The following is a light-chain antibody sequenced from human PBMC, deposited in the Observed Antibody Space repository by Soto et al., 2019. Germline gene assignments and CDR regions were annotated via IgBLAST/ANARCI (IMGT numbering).Light chain of an antibody. V-gene: IGLV2-14*01. CDR3: SSYGSTSTRYV. CDR1: SSDVGGYNY. Sequence: QSALTQPASVSVSPGQSITISCTGTSSDVGGYNYVSWYQQHPGKAPKLMIYEVSNRPSGVSNRFSGSKSGNTASLTISGLQAEDEADYFCSSYGSTSTRYVFGTGTKLTVL. J-gene: IGLJ1*01. CDR2: EVS.